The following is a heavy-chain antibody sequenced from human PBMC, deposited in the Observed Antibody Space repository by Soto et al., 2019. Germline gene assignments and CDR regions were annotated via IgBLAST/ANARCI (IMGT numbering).Heavy chain of an antibody. J-gene: IGHJ6*02. Sequence: QVQLVQSGAEVKKPGSSVKVSCKASGGTPSSYVISWVRQAPGQGLEWMGGIIPVFGTVNYAQKFQGRVTITADESTTTAYMELRSLRSEDAAVYYCARAQRIQLWASGMDVWGQGTTVTVSS. CDR2: IIPVFGTV. CDR3: ARAQRIQLWASGMDV. V-gene: IGHV1-69*01. D-gene: IGHD5-18*01. CDR1: GGTPSSYV.